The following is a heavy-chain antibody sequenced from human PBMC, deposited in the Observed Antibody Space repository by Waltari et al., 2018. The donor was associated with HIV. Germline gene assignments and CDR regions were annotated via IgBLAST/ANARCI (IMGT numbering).Heavy chain of an antibody. CDR2: IWHDANNQ. J-gene: IGHJ6*02. V-gene: IGHV3-33*06. D-gene: IGHD3-3*01. CDR3: AKTKLRHGGGYHGMDV. CDR1: GFTFSSYA. Sequence: QVQLVESGGGVVQPGKSLRLSCAASGFTFSSYAMHWVRQAPGKGLEWVAVIWHDANNQYYADSVQGRFTISRDNSKNTLYLQMNGLRAEDTAVYYCAKTKLRHGGGYHGMDVWGQGTTVTVSS.